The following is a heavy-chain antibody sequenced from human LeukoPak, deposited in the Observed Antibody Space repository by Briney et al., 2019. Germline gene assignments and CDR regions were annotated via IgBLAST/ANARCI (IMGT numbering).Heavy chain of an antibody. Sequence: SETLSLTCTVSGGSISSGGYYWSWIRQPPGKGLEWIGYIYHSGSTYYNPSLKSRVTISVDRSKNQFSLKLSSVTAADTAVYYCARSRSLSLPFDYWGQGTLVTVSS. V-gene: IGHV4-30-2*01. CDR2: IYHSGST. D-gene: IGHD2-2*01. CDR3: ARSRSLSLPFDY. J-gene: IGHJ4*02. CDR1: GGSISSGGYY.